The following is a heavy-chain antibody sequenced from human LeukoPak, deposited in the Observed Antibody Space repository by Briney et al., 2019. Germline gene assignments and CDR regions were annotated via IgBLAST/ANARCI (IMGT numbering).Heavy chain of an antibody. CDR1: GFTFGDYV. D-gene: IGHD3-10*01. Sequence: GGSLRLSCTASGFTFGDYVMSWVRQAPGKGLEWVGFIRSKAYGGTTEYAASVKGRFTISRDDSKSIAYLQMNILKAEDTAVYYCSRGYYYGSGTPVWFDPWGQGTLVTVSS. CDR2: IRSKAYGGTT. CDR3: SRGYYYGSGTPVWFDP. V-gene: IGHV3-49*04. J-gene: IGHJ5*02.